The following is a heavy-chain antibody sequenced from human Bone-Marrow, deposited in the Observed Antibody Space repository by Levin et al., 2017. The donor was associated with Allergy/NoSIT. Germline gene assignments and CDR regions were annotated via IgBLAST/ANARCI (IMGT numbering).Heavy chain of an antibody. Sequence: GGSLRLSCAPSGFTFSTYWMSWVRQAPGKGLEWVADIKEDGSEKYYVDSMKGRFTISRDNTKNSLYLQMNSLRAEDTAVYYCAREKVVLRLVEWSEDHFDHWGPGTLVTVSS. J-gene: IGHJ4*02. CDR1: GFTFSTYW. D-gene: IGHD3-3*01. V-gene: IGHV3-7*01. CDR2: IKEDGSEK. CDR3: AREKVVLRLVEWSEDHFDH.